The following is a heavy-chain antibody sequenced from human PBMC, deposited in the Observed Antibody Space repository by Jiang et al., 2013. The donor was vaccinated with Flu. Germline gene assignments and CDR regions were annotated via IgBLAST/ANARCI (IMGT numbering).Heavy chain of an antibody. D-gene: IGHD1-7*01. CDR3: ARGITGTTDFYNWFDP. J-gene: IGHJ5*02. CDR1: GYTFISYG. CDR2: ISAYNGDT. Sequence: SGAEVKKPGASVKVSCKASGYTFISYGISWVRQAPGQGLEWMGWISAYNGDTNYAQKLQGRVSMTTDTSTSTAYMELRSLRSDDTAVYYCARGITGTTDFYNWFDPWGQGTLVTVSS. V-gene: IGHV1-18*01.